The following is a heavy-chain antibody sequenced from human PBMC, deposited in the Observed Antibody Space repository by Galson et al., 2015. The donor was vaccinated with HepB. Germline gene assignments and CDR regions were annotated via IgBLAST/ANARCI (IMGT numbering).Heavy chain of an antibody. D-gene: IGHD5-12*01. J-gene: IGHJ6*02. CDR3: ARADSGYDSYYHYGMDV. CDR1: GYTFSGYY. V-gene: IGHV1-2*06. Sequence: SVKVSCKASGYTFSGYYMHWVRQAPGQGLEWVGRINPNSGGTNYAQKFQGRVTMTRDTSFSTAYMELSSLRSDDTAVYYCARADSGYDSYYHYGMDVWGQGTTVTVFS. CDR2: INPNSGGT.